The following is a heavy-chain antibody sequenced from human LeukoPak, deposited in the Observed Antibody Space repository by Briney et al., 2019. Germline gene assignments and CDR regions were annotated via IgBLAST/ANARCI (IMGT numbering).Heavy chain of an antibody. Sequence: GESLQISCKGSGYSFSSFWIGWVRQMPGKGLEWMGIIYPGDSDTRNSPSFQGQVTISVDKSISTAYLQWNSLKASDTAMYYCVRPSPYYGSGSDAFDIWGQGTMVTVSS. CDR2: IYPGDSDT. CDR3: VRPSPYYGSGSDAFDI. J-gene: IGHJ3*02. D-gene: IGHD3-10*01. CDR1: GYSFSSFW. V-gene: IGHV5-51*01.